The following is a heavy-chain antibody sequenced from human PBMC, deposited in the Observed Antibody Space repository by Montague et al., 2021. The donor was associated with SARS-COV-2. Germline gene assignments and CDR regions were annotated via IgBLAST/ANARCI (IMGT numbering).Heavy chain of an antibody. Sequence: SETLSLTCIVSGGSISSSSYHWGWIRQPPGKGLEWIGTINYSGSTISVDTSKNKFSLKLSSVTAADTAVYYCARLRYYGGNSGFQGLVDYWGQGALVTVSS. CDR2: INYSG. CDR3: ARLRYYGGNSGFQGLVDY. CDR1: GGSISSSSYH. J-gene: IGHJ4*02. V-gene: IGHV4-39*01. D-gene: IGHD4-23*01.